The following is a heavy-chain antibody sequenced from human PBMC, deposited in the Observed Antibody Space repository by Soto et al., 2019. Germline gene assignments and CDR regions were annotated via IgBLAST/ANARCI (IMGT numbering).Heavy chain of an antibody. CDR1: GGSISSGGYS. J-gene: IGHJ6*02. D-gene: IGHD1-26*01. CDR3: ARAGHPYSGSYLRSTYYYGMDV. CDR2: IYHSGST. Sequence: ASETLSLTCAVSGGSISSGGYSWSWIRQPPGKGLEWIGYIYHSGSTYYNPSLKSRVTISVDRSKNQFSLKLSSVTAADTAVYYCARAGHPYSGSYLRSTYYYGMDVWGQGTTVTVSS. V-gene: IGHV4-30-2*01.